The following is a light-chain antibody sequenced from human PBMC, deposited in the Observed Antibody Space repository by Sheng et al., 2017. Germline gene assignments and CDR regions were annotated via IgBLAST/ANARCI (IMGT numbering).Light chain of an antibody. CDR1: QSISKF. CDR2: AAS. J-gene: IGKJ5*01. CDR3: QQSYTTPIT. V-gene: IGKV1-39*01. Sequence: DIQMAQSPSSLSASVGDRVTITCRASQSISKFLNWYQQKPGKAPKLLIYAASSLQSGVPSRFSGGGSGTDFTLIISSLQPEDFATYYCQQSYTTPITFGQGTRLEIK.